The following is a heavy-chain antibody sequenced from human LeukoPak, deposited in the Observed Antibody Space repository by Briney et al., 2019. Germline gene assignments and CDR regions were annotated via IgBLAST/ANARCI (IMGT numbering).Heavy chain of an antibody. Sequence: GGSLRLSRAASGFTFNNFAMNWVRQAPGKGLEWVSTIVGSGGSTFYADSVKGRFTISRDTSKDTLYLQMNSLRADDTAVYYCAKPPRQGFFFDYWGQGTLVTVSS. V-gene: IGHV3-23*01. CDR3: AKPPRQGFFFDY. CDR2: IVGSGGST. CDR1: GFTFNNFA. J-gene: IGHJ4*02.